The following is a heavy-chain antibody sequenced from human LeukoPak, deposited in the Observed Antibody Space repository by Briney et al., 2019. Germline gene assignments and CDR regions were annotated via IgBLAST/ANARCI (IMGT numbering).Heavy chain of an antibody. Sequence: GGSLRLSCAVSGFTFRNAGMHWVRQAPSKGQEWVAVIWYDGSQKYYADSVKGRFTISRDNSKNMLYLHMNSLRAEDTAVYFCARDRGDYNHNFDYWGQGTLVTVSS. CDR1: GFTFRNAG. D-gene: IGHD4-17*01. CDR2: IWYDGSQK. J-gene: IGHJ4*02. V-gene: IGHV3-33*01. CDR3: ARDRGDYNHNFDY.